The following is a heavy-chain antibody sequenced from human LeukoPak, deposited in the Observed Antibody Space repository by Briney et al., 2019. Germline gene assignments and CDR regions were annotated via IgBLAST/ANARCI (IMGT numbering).Heavy chain of an antibody. V-gene: IGHV4-59*12. J-gene: IGHJ4*02. CDR1: GGSISSYY. CDR2: IYYSGST. Sequence: PSETLSLTCTVSGGSISSYYWSWIRQPPGKGLEWIGYIYYSGSTNYNPSLKSRVTISVDTSKNQFSLKLSSVTAADTAVYYCARGVVGYYDKNTFDYWGQGTLVTVSS. D-gene: IGHD3-22*01. CDR3: ARGVVGYYDKNTFDY.